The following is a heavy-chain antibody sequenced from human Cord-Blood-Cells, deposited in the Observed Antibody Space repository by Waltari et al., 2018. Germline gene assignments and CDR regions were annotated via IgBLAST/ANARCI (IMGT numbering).Heavy chain of an antibody. CDR1: VGSFSGYY. J-gene: IGHJ4*02. CDR2: IKHSGST. CDR3: ARGPGEYSSSWFDY. D-gene: IGHD6-13*01. V-gene: IGHV4-34*01. Sequence: QVQLQQWGAGLLKPSETLSLTCAVYVGSFSGYYWSWIRQPPGKGLEWIGEIKHSGSTNYNPSLKSRVTISVDTSKNQFSLKLSSVTAADTAVYYCARGPGEYSSSWFDYWGQGTLVTVSS.